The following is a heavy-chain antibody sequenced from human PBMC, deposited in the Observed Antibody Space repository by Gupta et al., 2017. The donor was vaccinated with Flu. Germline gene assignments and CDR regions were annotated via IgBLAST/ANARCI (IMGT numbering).Heavy chain of an antibody. CDR1: GFTFRRYA. CDR3: AKGTDVDVPNTRNFDY. CDR2: ISDDGDTT. Sequence: DVQLLESGGGLVQPGGSLRLSCAASGFTFRRYAMSWVRQAPGKGLEWVSIISDDGDTTFYADSVKGRFTFSRDNSRDTLYLQMDSLRAEDTAIYYCAKGTDVDVPNTRNFDYWGQGALVTVSS. V-gene: IGHV3-23*01. J-gene: IGHJ4*02. D-gene: IGHD1-26*01.